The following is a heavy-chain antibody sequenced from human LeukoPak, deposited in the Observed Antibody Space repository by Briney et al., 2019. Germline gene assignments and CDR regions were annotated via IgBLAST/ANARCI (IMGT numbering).Heavy chain of an antibody. CDR1: GFTVSSNY. CDR2: IYSGGST. J-gene: IGHJ4*02. D-gene: IGHD2-8*01. V-gene: IGHV3-53*01. CDR3: ARVTKGEWDGFDY. Sequence: GGSLRLSRAASGFTVSSNYMSWVRQAPGKGLEWVSVIYSGGSTYYADSVKGRFTISRDNSKNTLYLQMNSLRAEDTAVYYCARVTKGEWDGFDYWGQGTLVTVSS.